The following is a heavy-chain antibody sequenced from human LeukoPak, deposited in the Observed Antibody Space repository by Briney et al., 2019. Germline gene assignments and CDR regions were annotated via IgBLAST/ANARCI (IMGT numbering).Heavy chain of an antibody. CDR2: ISAYNGNT. J-gene: IGHJ6*02. V-gene: IGHV1-18*01. CDR3: ARERGFWSGPIRGSAIHGYYYYGMDV. CDR1: GYTFTSYG. D-gene: IGHD3-3*01. Sequence: GASVKVSCKASGYTFTSYGISWVRQAPGQGLEWMGWISAYNGNTNYAQKLQGRVTMTTDTSTSTAYMELRSLRSDDTAVYYCARERGFWSGPIRGSAIHGYYYYGMDVWGQGTTVTVSS.